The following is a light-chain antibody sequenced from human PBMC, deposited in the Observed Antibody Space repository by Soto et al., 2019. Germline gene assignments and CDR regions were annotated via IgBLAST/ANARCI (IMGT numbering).Light chain of an antibody. Sequence: DIQMTQSPSTLSASVGDRVPITCRASQTIFNWLAWYQRKPGRAPNTVSYDASSLQSGVPSTFRGSGSGTEFTLTISSLKPGDFETYYCQQYNSYPWTFGQGTKVDI. V-gene: IGKV1-5*01. J-gene: IGKJ1*01. CDR2: DAS. CDR3: QQYNSYPWT. CDR1: QTIFNW.